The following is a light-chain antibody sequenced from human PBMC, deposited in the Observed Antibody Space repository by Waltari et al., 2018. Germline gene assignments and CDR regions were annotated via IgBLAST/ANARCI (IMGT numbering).Light chain of an antibody. V-gene: IGLV1-44*01. Sequence: QSVLTQPPSASATPGQRVTLSCSGNRSNIGSSTLHWYQHVPGTAPKLLIYSNNQRPSGVPDRFSGSRSGTSASLAISGLQSEDEADYYCCSWDHSLDARVFGGGTTLTV. CDR2: SNN. CDR1: RSNIGSST. J-gene: IGLJ3*02. CDR3: CSWDHSLDARV.